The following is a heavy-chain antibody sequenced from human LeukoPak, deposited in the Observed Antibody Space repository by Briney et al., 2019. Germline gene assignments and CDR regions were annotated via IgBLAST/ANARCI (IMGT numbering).Heavy chain of an antibody. J-gene: IGHJ3*02. CDR2: ISTYNSNT. CDR3: ARGIPPGDAFDI. Sequence: GASVKVSCKASGYTFTTYGINWLRQAPGQGLAWMGWISTYNSNTHYAQKLQDRVTMTTDTSTSTAYMELRSLRSDDTAVYYCARGIPPGDAFDIWGQGTMVTVSS. D-gene: IGHD2-2*02. V-gene: IGHV1-18*01. CDR1: GYTFTTYG.